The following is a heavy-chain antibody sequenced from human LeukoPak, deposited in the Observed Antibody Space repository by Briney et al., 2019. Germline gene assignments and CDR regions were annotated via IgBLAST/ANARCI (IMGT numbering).Heavy chain of an antibody. D-gene: IGHD3-3*01. CDR3: AKDRPNYDFWSGYSTAFDY. J-gene: IGHJ4*02. Sequence: GGSLRLSCAASGFTFSSYAMSWVRQAPGKGLEWVSAISGSGGSTYYADSVKGRFTISRDNSKNTLYLQMNSLRAEDTAVYYCAKDRPNYDFWSGYSTAFDYRGQGTLVTVSS. V-gene: IGHV3-23*01. CDR1: GFTFSSYA. CDR2: ISGSGGST.